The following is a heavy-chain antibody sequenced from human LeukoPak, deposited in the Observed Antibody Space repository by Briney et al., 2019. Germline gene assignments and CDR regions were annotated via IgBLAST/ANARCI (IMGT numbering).Heavy chain of an antibody. CDR3: ARVDGPYDAFDI. D-gene: IGHD2-2*03. V-gene: IGHV3-74*01. J-gene: IGHJ3*02. CDR1: GFTFSSYW. Sequence: GGSLRLSCAASGFTFSSYWMHWVRQAPGKGLVWVSRINTDGSSTSYADSVKGRFTISRDNAKNTLYLQMNSLRAEDTAVYYCARVDGPYDAFDIWGQGTMVTVSS. CDR2: INTDGSST.